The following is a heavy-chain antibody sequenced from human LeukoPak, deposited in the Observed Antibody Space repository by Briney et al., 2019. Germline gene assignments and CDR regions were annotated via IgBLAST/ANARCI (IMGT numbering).Heavy chain of an antibody. V-gene: IGHV4-34*01. Sequence: PSETLSLTCAIHGGSLTDYFWTWIRQPPGKGLEWIGEINHSGVTHYSPSVRGRVTMSIDTSKNQFSLKLSSVTAADTAVYYCARLGYDSSGYPDYWGQGTLVTVSS. J-gene: IGHJ4*02. CDR2: INHSGVT. D-gene: IGHD3-22*01. CDR1: GGSLTDYF. CDR3: ARLGYDSSGYPDY.